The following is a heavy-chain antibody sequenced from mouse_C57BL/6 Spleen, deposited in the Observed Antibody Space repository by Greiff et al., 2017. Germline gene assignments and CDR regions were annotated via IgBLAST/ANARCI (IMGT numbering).Heavy chain of an antibody. CDR3: ASFYYDYGGY. CDR2: IDPEDGET. V-gene: IGHV14-2*01. D-gene: IGHD2-4*01. Sequence: VQLQQSGAELVKPGASVKLSCTASGFNIKDYYMHWVKQRTEQGLEWIGRIDPEDGETKYAPTFQGKATITADTSSTTAYLQLSSLTSEDTAVYYCASFYYDYGGYWGQGTTLTVSS. J-gene: IGHJ2*01. CDR1: GFNIKDYY.